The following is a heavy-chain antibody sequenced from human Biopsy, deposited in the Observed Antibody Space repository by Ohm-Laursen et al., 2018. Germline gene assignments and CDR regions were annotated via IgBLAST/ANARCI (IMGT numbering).Heavy chain of an antibody. CDR1: GFTFTAFS. CDR2: SNPISGDT. Sequence: GASVKASCKPSGFTFTAFSVHWLRQAPGQGLEWMGLSNPISGDTDYPQNFQGRVSMTRDTSISTAYMDLSRLRSDDTAVYYCARGRRHCSGTCSRWYFDLWGRGTLVTVSS. V-gene: IGHV1-2*02. CDR3: ARGRRHCSGTCSRWYFDL. D-gene: IGHD2-2*01. J-gene: IGHJ2*01.